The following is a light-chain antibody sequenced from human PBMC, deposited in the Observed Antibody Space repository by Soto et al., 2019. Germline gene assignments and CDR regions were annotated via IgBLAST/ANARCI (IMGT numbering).Light chain of an antibody. J-gene: IGLJ2*01. CDR1: SSDIGYYDY. V-gene: IGLV2-14*01. CDR3: SSYTRSSTVV. CDR2: EVR. Sequence: QSALTQPASVSGSPGQSITISCTGTSSDIGYYDYVSWYQHHSGKAPKLIIYEVRNRPSGVSNRFSGSKSGNTASLTISGLQAEDDADYYCSSYTRSSTVVFGGGTQLTVL.